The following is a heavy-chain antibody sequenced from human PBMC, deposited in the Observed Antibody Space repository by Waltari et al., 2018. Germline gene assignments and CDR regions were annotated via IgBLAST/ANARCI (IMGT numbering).Heavy chain of an antibody. CDR2: INPRIGET. J-gene: IGHJ4*02. Sequence: LVQSGAEVKKPGASVRGPCKTSGDTFSAYSIHGVRQAPGQGLEWLGWINPRIGETKKTQTFHGRVTLTRDTSINTAYMELSSLKFDDTAVYYCAREGSQLTTVFDFWGQGTLVIVSS. CDR3: AREGSQLTTVFDF. CDR1: GDTFSAYS. D-gene: IGHD4-4*01. V-gene: IGHV1-2*02.